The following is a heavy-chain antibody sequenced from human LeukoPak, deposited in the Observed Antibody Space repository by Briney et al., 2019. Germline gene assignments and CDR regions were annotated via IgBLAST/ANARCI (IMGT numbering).Heavy chain of an antibody. CDR2: VNPDGSSI. J-gene: IGHJ4*02. D-gene: IGHD6-13*01. Sequence: GGSLRLSCAASGFTFSNYWMHWVRQVPEKGLVWVSRVNPDGSSITYANSVKGRFASSRDNAKNTLYLQMNRLRVEDTAVYYCARDPENSSSWYSDYWGQGTLVTVSS. CDR1: GFTFSNYW. CDR3: ARDPENSSSWYSDY. V-gene: IGHV3-74*01.